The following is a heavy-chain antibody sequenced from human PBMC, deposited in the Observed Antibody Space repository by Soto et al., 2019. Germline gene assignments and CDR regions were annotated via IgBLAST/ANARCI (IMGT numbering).Heavy chain of an antibody. CDR3: ARVGRDHYDILTGRFAFDI. J-gene: IGHJ3*02. CDR1: GGSFSGYY. D-gene: IGHD3-9*01. CDR2: INHSGST. Sequence: SQTLSLPCAVYGGSFSGYYWSWIRQPPGKGLEWIGEINHSGSTNYNPSLKSRVTISVDTSKNQFSLKLSSVTAADTAVYYCARVGRDHYDILTGRFAFDIWGQGTMVTVSS. V-gene: IGHV4-34*01.